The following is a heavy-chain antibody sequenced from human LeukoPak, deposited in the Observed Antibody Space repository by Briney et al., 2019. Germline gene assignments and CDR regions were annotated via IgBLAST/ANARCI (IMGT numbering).Heavy chain of an antibody. CDR1: GDSISSLY. CDR2: IYSSGST. V-gene: IGHV4-4*07. J-gene: IGHJ4*02. D-gene: IGHD2-21*02. Sequence: SETLSLTCSVSGDSISSLYWICVRQPAGEGLEWIGRIYSSGSTNYNPSLKSRVIMSVDTSKNQFSLKLSSVTAADTAVYYCARVGRKYCYGGACFNTLDYWGQGILVTVSS. CDR3: ARVGRKYCYGGACFNTLDY.